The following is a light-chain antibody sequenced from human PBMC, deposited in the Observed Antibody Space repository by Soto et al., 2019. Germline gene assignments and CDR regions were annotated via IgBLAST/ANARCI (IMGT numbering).Light chain of an antibody. V-gene: IGLV5-37*01. CDR1: SDINVDNYN. CDR2: YYSDSDK. CDR3: MIWPSNGYVV. J-gene: IGLJ2*01. Sequence: QAVVTQPPSSSASPGESARLTCTLPSDINVDNYNIYWYQQKPGSPPRYLLYYYSDSDKGQGSGVPSRFSGSKDASANAWILLISGLQSEDEADYYCMIWPSNGYVVFGGGTKLTVL.